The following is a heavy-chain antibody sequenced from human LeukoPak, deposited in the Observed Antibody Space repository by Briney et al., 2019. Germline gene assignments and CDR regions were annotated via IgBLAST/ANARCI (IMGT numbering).Heavy chain of an antibody. CDR1: GFTFSSYA. D-gene: IGHD3/OR15-3a*01. CDR2: ISYEGSNK. CDR3: ARALGRTFSGPFDY. J-gene: IGHJ4*02. V-gene: IGHV3-30*04. Sequence: GGSLRLSCAASGFTFSSYAMHWVRQAPGKGREWVAVISYEGSNKYYADSVKGRFTISRDNSKNTLYLQMNSLRAEDTAVYYCARALGRTFSGPFDYWGQGTLVTVSS.